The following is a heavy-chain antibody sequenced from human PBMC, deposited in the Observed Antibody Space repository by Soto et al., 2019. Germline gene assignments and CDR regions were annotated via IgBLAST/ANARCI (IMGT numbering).Heavy chain of an antibody. CDR1: GASFSDSY. V-gene: IGHV4-34*01. J-gene: IGHJ2*01. D-gene: IGHD1-1*01. Sequence: QVRLQQWGAGLLKPSETLSLTCAVYGASFSDSYWNWIRQPPGKGLEWIGEINHSGSTIYNTSLENRVTLSLDTSRKQFTLKMRSATAADTAVYYCAREVPSRYFDLWGRGTPVTVSS. CDR2: INHSGST. CDR3: AREVPSRYFDL.